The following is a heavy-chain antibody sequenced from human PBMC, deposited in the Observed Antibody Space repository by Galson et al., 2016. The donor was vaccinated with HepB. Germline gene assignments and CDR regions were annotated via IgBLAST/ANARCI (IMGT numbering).Heavy chain of an antibody. CDR1: GFTFSSYA. D-gene: IGHD2-15*01. Sequence: SLRLSCAASGFTFSSYAMSWVRQAPGKGLEWVSDISGSGTTTYYADSVKGRFTISRDNSKKTVYLQMSSLRAEDTAVYYCARLFGGYIDYWGQGTLVTVSS. J-gene: IGHJ4*02. CDR2: ISGSGTTT. CDR3: ARLFGGYIDY. V-gene: IGHV3-23*01.